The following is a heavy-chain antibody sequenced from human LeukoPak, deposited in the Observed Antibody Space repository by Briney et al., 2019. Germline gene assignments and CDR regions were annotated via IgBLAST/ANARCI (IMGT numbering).Heavy chain of an antibody. CDR2: IYTGGST. Sequence: GVSLRLCCAASGFTVNSNYMSWGRQAPGKGLEWVSLIYTGGSTYYADSVKGRFTISRDNSKNTLYLQMNSLRPEDTAVYYCARGFGKVAANVFGGYTMDVWGQGTTVTVSS. D-gene: IGHD6-6*01. V-gene: IGHV3-66*02. CDR3: ARGFGKVAANVFGGYTMDV. J-gene: IGHJ6*02. CDR1: GFTVNSNY.